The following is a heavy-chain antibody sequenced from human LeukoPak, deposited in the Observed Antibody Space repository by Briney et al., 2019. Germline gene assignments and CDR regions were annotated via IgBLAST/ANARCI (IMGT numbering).Heavy chain of an antibody. CDR1: GFTFRSYN. J-gene: IGHJ4*02. CDR3: ARVSWYGSGSSSDY. D-gene: IGHD3-10*01. Sequence: GGCLRLSYAACGFTFRSYNMMWVPQAPGKGLVGGSYLSSSISTIYYADSVKGRFTISRDNAKNSLYLQMNSLRAEDTAVYSCARVSWYGSGSSSDYWGQGTLVTVSS. V-gene: IGHV3-48*04. CDR2: LSSSISTI.